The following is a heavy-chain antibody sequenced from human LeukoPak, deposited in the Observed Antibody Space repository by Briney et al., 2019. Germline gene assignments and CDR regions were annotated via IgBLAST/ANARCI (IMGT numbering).Heavy chain of an antibody. CDR3: ARGLLILRFLAPDAFDI. Sequence: SETLSLTCTVSGGSISSDSYYWSWIRQPAGKGLEWIGRIYTSGSTNYNPSLKSRVTMSVDTSKNQFSLKLSSVTAADTAVYYCARGLLILRFLAPDAFDIWGQGTMVTVSS. D-gene: IGHD3-3*01. CDR2: IYTSGST. CDR1: GGSISSDSYY. J-gene: IGHJ3*02. V-gene: IGHV4-61*02.